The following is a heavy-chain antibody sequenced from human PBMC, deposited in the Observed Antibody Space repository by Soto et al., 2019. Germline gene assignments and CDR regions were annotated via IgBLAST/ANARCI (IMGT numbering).Heavy chain of an antibody. CDR3: ARGLTHSEWYFDL. V-gene: IGHV1-69*01. Sequence: QVQLVQSGAEVKKPGSSGKVPCKASGGTFSSHAIIWVRQTPGQGLEWMGGVIPIFGTANYAKKFQCRVTITADESTSTAYMELSSLRSEDTAVYYCARGLTHSEWYFDLWGRGTLVTVSS. CDR1: GGTFSSHA. J-gene: IGHJ2*01. D-gene: IGHD2-15*01. CDR2: VIPIFGTA.